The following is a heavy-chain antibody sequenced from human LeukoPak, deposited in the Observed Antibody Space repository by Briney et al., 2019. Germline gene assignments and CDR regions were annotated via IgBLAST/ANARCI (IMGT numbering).Heavy chain of an antibody. J-gene: IGHJ4*02. Sequence: GGSLRLSCAASGFTFSSYAMHWVRQAPGKGLEWVAVISYDGSNKYYADSVKGRFTISRDNSNNTLYLQMNSLRAEDTAVHYCAKVAIRGETFSYYSDYWGQGALVTVSS. V-gene: IGHV3-30-3*01. CDR1: GFTFSSYA. CDR2: ISYDGSNK. D-gene: IGHD4-17*01. CDR3: AKVAIRGETFSYYSDY.